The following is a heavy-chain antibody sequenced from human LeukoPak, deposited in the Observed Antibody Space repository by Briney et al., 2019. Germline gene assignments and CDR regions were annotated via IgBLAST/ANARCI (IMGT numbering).Heavy chain of an antibody. V-gene: IGHV4-59*11. CDR3: AREEGYYDTSGRYYYYYMDV. CDR2: IYYSGST. D-gene: IGHD3-22*01. Sequence: SETLSLTCTVSGGSISSHYWSWIRQLPGKGLEWIGYIYYSGSTNYNPSLKGRVTISVDTSKNQFSLKLSSVTAADTAVYYCAREEGYYDTSGRYYYYYMDVWGQGTLVTVSS. CDR1: GGSISSHY. J-gene: IGHJ6*03.